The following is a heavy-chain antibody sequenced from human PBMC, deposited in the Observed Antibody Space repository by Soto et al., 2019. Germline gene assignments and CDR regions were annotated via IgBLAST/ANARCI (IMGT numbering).Heavy chain of an antibody. CDR3: TTLRLDP. CDR2: VNPNTGVT. V-gene: IGHV1-2*02. D-gene: IGHD3-9*01. CDR1: GYTFTAFY. J-gene: IGHJ5*02. Sequence: VASVKVSCKAYGYTFTAFYMNWVRQAPGQGLEWMGWVNPNTGVTKYAQKFQGRVTMTRDTSINTAYMELSGLTSDDTAVYYCTTLRLDPWGQGTLVTVSS.